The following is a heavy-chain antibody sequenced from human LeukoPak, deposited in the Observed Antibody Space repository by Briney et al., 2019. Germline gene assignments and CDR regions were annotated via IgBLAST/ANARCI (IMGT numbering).Heavy chain of an antibody. CDR1: GGSISSTNYY. V-gene: IGHV4-39*07. D-gene: IGHD5-18*01. CDR2: IYYSGTT. J-gene: IGHJ4*02. CDR3: ASRGYSYGYFDY. Sequence: SETLSLTCTVSGGSISSTNYYWDWIRQPPGKGLVWIGTIYYSGTTYYNPSPQSRVTISVDTSKNQLSLKLNSVTAADTAVYYCASRGYSYGYFDYWGRGTLVTVSS.